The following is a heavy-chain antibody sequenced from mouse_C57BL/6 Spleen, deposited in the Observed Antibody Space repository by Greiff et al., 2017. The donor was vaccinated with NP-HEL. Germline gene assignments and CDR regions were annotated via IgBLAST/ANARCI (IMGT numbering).Heavy chain of an antibody. V-gene: IGHV1-54*01. J-gene: IGHJ3*01. Sequence: VKLQESGAELVRPGTSVKVSCKASGYAFTNYLIEWVKQRPGQGLEWIGVINPGSGGTNYNEKFKGKATLTADKSSSTAYMQLSSLTSEDSAVYFCARNSPWFAYWGQGTLVTVSA. CDR1: GYAFTNYL. CDR2: INPGSGGT. CDR3: ARNSPWFAY.